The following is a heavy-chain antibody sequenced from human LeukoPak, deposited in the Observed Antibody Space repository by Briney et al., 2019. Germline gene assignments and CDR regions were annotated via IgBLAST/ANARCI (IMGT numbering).Heavy chain of an antibody. D-gene: IGHD3-3*01. Sequence: PGGSLRLSCAASGFTFSSYAMSWVRQAPGKGLEWVSAISGSGGSTYYADSVKGRFTISRDNSKNTLYLQMNSLRAEDTAVYYCARENVLRFLEWLTPTWFDPWGQGTLVTVSS. CDR2: ISGSGGST. CDR3: ARENVLRFLEWLTPTWFDP. J-gene: IGHJ5*02. V-gene: IGHV3-23*01. CDR1: GFTFSSYA.